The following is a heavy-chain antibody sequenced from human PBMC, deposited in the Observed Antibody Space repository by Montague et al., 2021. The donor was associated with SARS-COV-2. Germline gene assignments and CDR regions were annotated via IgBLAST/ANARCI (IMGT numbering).Heavy chain of an antibody. CDR3: AKDDGSGNYYNGLYEN. J-gene: IGHJ4*02. V-gene: IGHV3-23*01. Sequence: SLRLSCAASGFTFKNYAMGWVRQAPGKGLERVSAVSDTGGGTYYADSVKGRFTISRDNGRNSVHLQMNSLRAEDTALYYCAKDDGSGNYYNGLYENWGQGTRVTVSS. CDR1: GFTFKNYA. CDR2: VSDTGGGT. D-gene: IGHD3-10*01.